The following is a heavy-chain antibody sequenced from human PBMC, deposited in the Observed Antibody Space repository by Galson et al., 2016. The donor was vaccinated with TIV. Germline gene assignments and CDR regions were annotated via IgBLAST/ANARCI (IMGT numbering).Heavy chain of an antibody. CDR2: LSSSGTYI. CDR3: ARDPRLYGDYSLGYFDF. D-gene: IGHD4-17*01. CDR1: GFTFSSFS. V-gene: IGHV3-21*01. Sequence: SLRLSCAASGFTFSSFSMNWVRQAPGKGLEWVSSLSSSGTYIYYTDSVKGRFTISRDNSKNTLYLQMNSLRAEDTAVYYCARDPRLYGDYSLGYFDFWGQGTLVTVSS. J-gene: IGHJ4*02.